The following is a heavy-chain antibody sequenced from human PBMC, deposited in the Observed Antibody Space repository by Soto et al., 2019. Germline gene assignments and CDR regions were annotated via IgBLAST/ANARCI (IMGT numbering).Heavy chain of an antibody. CDR3: ARHRGGGPFEGYHFWSGYPPEGMDV. Sequence: GXSVKVSCKASGYAFTNYYMHLARQAPGQGLEWMGIINPSGGGTSYAQKFQGRLTVTKDTSTSTVYMELRTLRSEDTAVYYCARHRGGGPFEGYHFWSGYPPEGMDVWGQGTTVTVSS. J-gene: IGHJ6*01. V-gene: IGHV1-46*01. D-gene: IGHD3-3*01. CDR2: INPSGGGT. CDR1: GYAFTNYY.